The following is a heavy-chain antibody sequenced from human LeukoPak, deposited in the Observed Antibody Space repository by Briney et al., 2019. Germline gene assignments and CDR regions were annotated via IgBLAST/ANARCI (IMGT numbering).Heavy chain of an antibody. D-gene: IGHD3-16*02. CDR3: ATAPGLSYRLFDY. V-gene: IGHV3-23*01. CDR1: GFTFGTYA. Sequence: GGSLRLSCAASGFTFGTYAMSWVRQAPGKGLEWVSAISGSSDYTFYADSVKGRFTISRDNSKNTLYLQMSSLRAEDTAVYYCATAPGLSYRLFDYWGQGTLVTVSS. J-gene: IGHJ4*02. CDR2: ISGSSDYT.